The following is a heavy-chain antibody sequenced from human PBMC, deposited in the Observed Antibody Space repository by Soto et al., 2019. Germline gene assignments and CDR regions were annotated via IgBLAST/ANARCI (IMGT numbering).Heavy chain of an antibody. CDR1: GGSFSGYY. Sequence: SLTCAVYGGSFSGYYWSWIRQPPGKGLEWIGEINHSGSTNYNPSLKSRVTISVDTSKNQFSLKLSSVTAADTAVYYCARVQEGDYYYYYMDVWGKGATVTVSS. CDR2: INHSGST. V-gene: IGHV4-34*01. J-gene: IGHJ6*03. CDR3: ARVQEGDYYYYYMDV.